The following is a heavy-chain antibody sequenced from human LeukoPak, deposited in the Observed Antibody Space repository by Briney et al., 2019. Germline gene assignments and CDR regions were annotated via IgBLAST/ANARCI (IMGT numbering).Heavy chain of an antibody. CDR1: GFTFSSYG. CDR2: IRYDGSNK. CDR3: AKDSWGYYGSGSYYDY. D-gene: IGHD3-10*01. Sequence: AGGSLRLSCAASGFTFSSYGMHWVRQAPGKGLEWVAFIRYDGSNKYYADSVKGRFTISRDNSKNTLYLQMNSLRAEDTAVYYCAKDSWGYYGSGSYYDYWGQGTLVTVSS. J-gene: IGHJ4*02. V-gene: IGHV3-30*02.